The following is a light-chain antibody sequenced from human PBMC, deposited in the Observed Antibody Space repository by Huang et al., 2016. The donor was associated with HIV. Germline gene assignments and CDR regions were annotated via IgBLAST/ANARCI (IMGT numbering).Light chain of an antibody. V-gene: IGKV3-20*01. CDR3: HHYGGSSWT. CDR2: GTS. Sequence: EIVLTQSPGTLSLSPGKGATLSCRASQSVSTYYLGWFQQKPGQAPRLLIYGTSSRATGIPDRFSGSGSGTDFTLTISRLEPEDFAVYYCHHYGGSSWTFGLGTKVEIK. CDR1: QSVSTYY. J-gene: IGKJ1*01.